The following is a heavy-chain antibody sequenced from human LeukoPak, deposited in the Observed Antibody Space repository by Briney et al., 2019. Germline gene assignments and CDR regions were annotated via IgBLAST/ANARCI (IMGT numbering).Heavy chain of an antibody. J-gene: IGHJ5*02. CDR3: ARHGIYYGLGSSYGLPNWFDP. Sequence: NASETLSLTCTVSGYSISSGYYWGWIRQPPGKGLEWIGEINHSGSTNYNPSLKSRVAMSVDRSKNQFSLKLSSVTAADTAVYYCARHGIYYGLGSSYGLPNWFDPWGQGTLVTVSS. D-gene: IGHD3-10*01. CDR2: INHSGST. V-gene: IGHV4-38-2*02. CDR1: GYSISSGYY.